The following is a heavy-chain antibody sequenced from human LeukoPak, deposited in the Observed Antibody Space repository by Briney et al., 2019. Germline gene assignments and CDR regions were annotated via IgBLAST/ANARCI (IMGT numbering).Heavy chain of an antibody. CDR1: GFTFTTYR. D-gene: IGHD4-23*01. V-gene: IGHV3-21*04. CDR3: AKRSGGGNSAHQHMDV. J-gene: IGHJ6*03. CDR2: IDGTSRYI. Sequence: PGGSLRLSCAASGFTFTTYRMIWVRQAPGKGLEWVSSIDGTSRYIFYADSVKGRFTISRDNSKSTLYVQMNSLRVEDTAVYYCAKRSGGGNSAHQHMDVWGKGTTVTVSS.